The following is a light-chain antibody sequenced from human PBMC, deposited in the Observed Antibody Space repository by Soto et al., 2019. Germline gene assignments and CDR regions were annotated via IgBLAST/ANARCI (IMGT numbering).Light chain of an antibody. Sequence: QSALTQPASVSGSPGQSITISCTGTSSDVGNYNYVSWYQQHPGKAPKLMIYDVSNQPSGVSNRFSGSKSGNTASLTISGLHAEDEADYYCSSYTSSSTLVVFGGGTKLTVL. V-gene: IGLV2-14*01. CDR3: SSYTSSSTLVV. J-gene: IGLJ2*01. CDR2: DVS. CDR1: SSDVGNYNY.